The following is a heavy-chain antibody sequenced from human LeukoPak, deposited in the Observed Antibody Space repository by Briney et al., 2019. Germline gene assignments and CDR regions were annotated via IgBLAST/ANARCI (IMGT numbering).Heavy chain of an antibody. V-gene: IGHV3-7*04. CDR2: INRDGSER. CDR1: GFTFRSYV. D-gene: IGHD3-10*01. Sequence: QPGRSLRLSCAASGFTFRSYVMEWVRQAPGKGLEWVANINRDGSERYYVDSVKGRFTISRDNARNSLYLQMNSLRAEDTAVYYCARGYGSGTYRGTTQIFDFWGQGTLVTVSS. J-gene: IGHJ4*02. CDR3: ARGYGSGTYRGTTQIFDF.